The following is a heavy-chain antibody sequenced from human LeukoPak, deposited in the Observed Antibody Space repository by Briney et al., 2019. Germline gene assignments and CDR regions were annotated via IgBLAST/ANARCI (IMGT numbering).Heavy chain of an antibody. CDR2: ISSSSSYI. CDR1: GFTFNKYN. D-gene: IGHD2-2*01. V-gene: IGHV3-21*01. Sequence: PGGSLRLSCAASGFTFNKYNMNWVRQAPGKGLESVSSISSSSSYIYYADSVKGRFTISRDNAKNSLYLQMNSLGAEDTAVYYCATMPPSGAHNSLDHWGQGTLVTVSS. J-gene: IGHJ4*02. CDR3: ATMPPSGAHNSLDH.